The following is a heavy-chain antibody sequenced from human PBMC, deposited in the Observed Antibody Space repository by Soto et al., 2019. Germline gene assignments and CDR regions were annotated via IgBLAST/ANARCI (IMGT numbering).Heavy chain of an antibody. CDR2: MNPNSGNT. CDR1: GGTFSSYT. CDR3: ARGGFLYYYNSSGYVDY. Sequence: ASVKVSCKASGGTFSSYTISWVRQAPGQGLEWMGWMNPNSGNTGYAQKFQGRVTMTTDTSTSTAYMELRSLRSDDTAVYYCARGGFLYYYNSSGYVDYWGQGTMVTVTS. V-gene: IGHV1-8*02. J-gene: IGHJ4*02. D-gene: IGHD3-22*01.